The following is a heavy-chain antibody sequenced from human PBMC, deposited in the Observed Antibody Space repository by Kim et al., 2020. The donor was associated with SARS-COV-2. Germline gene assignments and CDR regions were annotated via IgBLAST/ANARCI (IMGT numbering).Heavy chain of an antibody. D-gene: IGHD2-15*01. CDR2: ISAYNGNT. Sequence: ASVKVSCKASGYTFTSYGISWVRQAPGQGLEWMGWISAYNGNTNYAQKLQGRVTMTTDTSTSTAYMELRSLRSDDTAVYYCARDGIVVVVATTSYYYYGMDVWGQGTTVTVSS. CDR3: ARDGIVVVVATTSYYYYGMDV. J-gene: IGHJ6*02. CDR1: GYTFTSYG. V-gene: IGHV1-18*01.